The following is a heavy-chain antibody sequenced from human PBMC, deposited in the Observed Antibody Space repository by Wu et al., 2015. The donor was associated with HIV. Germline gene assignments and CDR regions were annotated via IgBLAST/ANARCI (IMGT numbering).Heavy chain of an antibody. D-gene: IGHD3-22*01. CDR3: AREGEEKKSDRSGYYAYLQI. Sequence: QVQLVQSGAEVRKPGSSVKVSCKASGGTFSRSGFSWVRQVPGQGFEWMGRIIPIHGAANYAQKFEGRVTITADESTSTAYMDLSSLTSEDTAVYYCAREGEEKKSDRSGYYAYLQIWGQGTLVSVSS. J-gene: IGHJ4*02. CDR1: GGTFSRSG. V-gene: IGHV1-69*11. CDR2: IIPIHGAA.